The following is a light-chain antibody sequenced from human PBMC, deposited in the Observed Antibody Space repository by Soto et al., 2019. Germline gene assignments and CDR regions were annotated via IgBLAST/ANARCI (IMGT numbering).Light chain of an antibody. CDR1: TSDVGGYTY. J-gene: IGLJ3*02. CDR2: DVT. Sequence: QSALTQPPSASGSPGQSVTISCTGTTSDVGGYTYVSWYQQYPGKAPKLMIYDVTKRPSGVPDRFSGSKSSNTASLTVSGLQAEDEADYYCTSYAGSNNWVFGGGTKLTVL. CDR3: TSYAGSNNWV. V-gene: IGLV2-8*01.